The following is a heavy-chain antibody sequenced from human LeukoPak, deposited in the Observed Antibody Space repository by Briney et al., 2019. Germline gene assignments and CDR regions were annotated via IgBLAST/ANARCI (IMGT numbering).Heavy chain of an antibody. J-gene: IGHJ4*02. CDR3: EKMQGYFDY. Sequence: QTGGSLRLSCAASGFTFSSQGMSWVRQAPGKGLEWVSAITGSGSITYYSDSVKGRFTISRDNSKNTVYLQLNSLRVGDTAVYYCEKMQGYFDYWGQGTLVTVSS. CDR2: ITGSGSIT. CDR1: GFTFSSQG. V-gene: IGHV3-23*01.